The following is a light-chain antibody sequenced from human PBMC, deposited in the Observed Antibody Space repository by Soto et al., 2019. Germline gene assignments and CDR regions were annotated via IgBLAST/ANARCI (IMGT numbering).Light chain of an antibody. Sequence: QSVRTQPASVSGSPGQSITISCTGTSSDVGGHNYVSWYQQHPGTAPKLMIYEVTNRPSGVSNRFSGSKSGNTASLTISGLQAEDQANYYCSSYTSSTTLDVVFGGGTKVTVL. V-gene: IGLV2-14*01. CDR1: SSDVGGHNY. CDR2: EVT. CDR3: SSYTSSTTLDVV. J-gene: IGLJ2*01.